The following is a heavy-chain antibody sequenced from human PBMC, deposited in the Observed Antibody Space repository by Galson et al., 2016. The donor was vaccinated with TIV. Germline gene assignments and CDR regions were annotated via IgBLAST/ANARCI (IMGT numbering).Heavy chain of an antibody. V-gene: IGHV4-31*03. CDR3: ARWAETGSYYDYFQH. J-gene: IGHJ1*01. CDR1: GGSISSGAYH. D-gene: IGHD1-26*01. CDR2: IYDSGTT. Sequence: TLSLTCNVSGGSISSGAYHWSWIRQHPGKALEWIGNIYDSGTTYYNPSLQSRVTISVDTSQNQFSLKLSAVTAADPAVYYCARWAETGSYYDYFQHWGQGSLVTVSS.